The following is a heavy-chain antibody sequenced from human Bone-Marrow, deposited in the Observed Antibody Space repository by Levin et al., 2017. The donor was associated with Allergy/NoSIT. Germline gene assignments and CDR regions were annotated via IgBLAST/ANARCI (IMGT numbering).Heavy chain of an antibody. J-gene: IGHJ3*02. V-gene: IGHV3-33*01. CDR2: IWYDGSNQ. CDR1: GFSFTSFQ. CDR3: ARELDSTNYPAFDT. Sequence: LSLTCAASGFSFTSFQMHWVRQAPGKGPEWVALIWYDGSNQRYADSVKGRFTISRDNSKNTLYLQMNSLRVDDTAVYYCARELDSTNYPAFDTWGQGTMVTVSS. D-gene: IGHD4-11*01.